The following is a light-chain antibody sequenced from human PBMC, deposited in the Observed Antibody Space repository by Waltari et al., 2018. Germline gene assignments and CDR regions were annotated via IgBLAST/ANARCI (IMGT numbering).Light chain of an antibody. CDR2: GAS. CDR3: QQYDTSPRT. J-gene: IGKJ1*01. Sequence: PGERATLSCRASQSISGSYLACYQQKPGQAPRLLIFGASIRGTGIPDKYSGSGSETDFTLTISRLDPEDSAVYYCQQYDTSPRTFGPGTKVEI. V-gene: IGKV3-20*01. CDR1: QSISGSY.